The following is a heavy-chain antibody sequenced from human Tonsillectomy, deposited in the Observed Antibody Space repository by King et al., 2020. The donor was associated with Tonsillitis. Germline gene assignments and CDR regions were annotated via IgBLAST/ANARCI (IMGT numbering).Heavy chain of an antibody. Sequence: VQLQESGPGLVKPSETLSLTCTVSGGSISSYYWSWIRQPPGKGLEWIGYIYYSASTNYNPSLKSRVTISVDTSKNQFSLQLSSVTAADTAVYYCARLGLGYCSGGSCYAYAFDIWGQGTMVTVSS. D-gene: IGHD2-15*01. J-gene: IGHJ3*02. CDR3: ARLGLGYCSGGSCYAYAFDI. V-gene: IGHV4-59*08. CDR2: IYYSAST. CDR1: GGSISSYY.